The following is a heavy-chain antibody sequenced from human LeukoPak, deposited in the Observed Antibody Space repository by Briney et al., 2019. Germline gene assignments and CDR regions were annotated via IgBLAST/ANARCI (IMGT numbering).Heavy chain of an antibody. CDR1: GFTFTSYD. CDR2: MNPNNGNT. V-gene: IGHV1-8*01. CDR3: ARGGITILIGDFQH. Sequence: ASVKVSCKASGFTFTSYDINWVRQASGQGLEWMGWMNPNNGNTGYAQKFQGRVTMTRDTSISTAYMELRGLRSEDTAVYYCARGGITILIGDFQHWGQGTLVTVSS. J-gene: IGHJ1*01. D-gene: IGHD3-3*02.